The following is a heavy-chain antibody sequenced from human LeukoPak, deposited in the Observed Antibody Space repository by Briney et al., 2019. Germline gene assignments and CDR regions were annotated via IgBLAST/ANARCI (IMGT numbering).Heavy chain of an antibody. V-gene: IGHV3-30*14. Sequence: GGSLRLSCAASGFTFSSYAMHWVRQAPGKGLEWVAVISYDGSNKYYADSVKSRFTISRDNSKNTLYLQMNSLRAEDTAVYYCARDGPGGAFDIWGQGTMVTVSS. J-gene: IGHJ3*02. D-gene: IGHD3-16*01. CDR2: ISYDGSNK. CDR1: GFTFSSYA. CDR3: ARDGPGGAFDI.